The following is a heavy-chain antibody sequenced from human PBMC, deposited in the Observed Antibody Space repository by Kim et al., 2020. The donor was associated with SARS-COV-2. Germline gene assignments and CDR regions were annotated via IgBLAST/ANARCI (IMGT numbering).Heavy chain of an antibody. CDR3: TTGDDYVWGSYRTSFDY. Sequence: VKGRLTISRDDSKNTLYLQMNSLKTEDTAVYYCTTGDDYVWGSYRTSFDYWGQGTLVTVSS. D-gene: IGHD3-16*02. J-gene: IGHJ4*02. V-gene: IGHV3-15*01.